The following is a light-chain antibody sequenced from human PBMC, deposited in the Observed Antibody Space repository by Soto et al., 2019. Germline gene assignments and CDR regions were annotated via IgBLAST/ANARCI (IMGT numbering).Light chain of an antibody. J-gene: IGLJ2*01. CDR1: SSNIGSNY. V-gene: IGLV1-47*02. CDR3: AAWYESLSAVV. CDR2: CNN. Sequence: QSVLTQPPSASGTPGQRVTISCSGTSSNIGSNYVYWYQQLPGTAPKLLIYCNNNRPSGVPDRFSASKSGTSASLAISGLRSDDEADYYCAAWYESLSAVVFGGGTKLTVL.